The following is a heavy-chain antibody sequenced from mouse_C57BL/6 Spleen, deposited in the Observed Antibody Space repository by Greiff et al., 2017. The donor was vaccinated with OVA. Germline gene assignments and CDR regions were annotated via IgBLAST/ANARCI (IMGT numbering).Heavy chain of an antibody. D-gene: IGHD1-1*01. CDR2: ISDGGSYT. V-gene: IGHV5-4*01. CDR3: TRDPATVVALYAMDY. CDR1: GFTFSSYA. J-gene: IGHJ4*01. Sequence: EVQVVESGGGLVKPGGSLNLSCAASGFTFSSYAMSWVRQTPEKRLEWVATISDGGSYTYYPDNVKGRFTISRDNAKNNLYLQMSHLKSEDTAMYYCTRDPATVVALYAMDYWGQGTSVTVSS.